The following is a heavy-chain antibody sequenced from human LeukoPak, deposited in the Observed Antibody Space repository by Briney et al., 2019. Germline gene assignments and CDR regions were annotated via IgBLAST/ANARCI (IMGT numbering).Heavy chain of an antibody. V-gene: IGHV1-46*01. Sequence: ASVKVPCKASGYIFTSYAMHWVRRAPGQGLEWMGIINPSGGTTNYAQKFQGRVTMTRDTSTSTVYMDLSSLRSEDTAVYYCARDLSHRYYHRTGYAFDYWGQGTLVTVSS. D-gene: IGHD3-22*01. CDR2: INPSGGTT. J-gene: IGHJ4*02. CDR3: ARDLSHRYYHRTGYAFDY. CDR1: GYIFTSYA.